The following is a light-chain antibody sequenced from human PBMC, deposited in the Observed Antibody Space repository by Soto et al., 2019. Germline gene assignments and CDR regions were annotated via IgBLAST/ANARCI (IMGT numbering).Light chain of an antibody. J-gene: IGLJ2*01. CDR3: ASHAGSSAV. CDR1: SSDVGGYNY. V-gene: IGLV2-8*01. Sequence: QSVLTQPPSASGSPGQSVTISCTGTSSDVGGYNYVSWYQQHPGKAPKVIIYDVSKRPSGVPDRFSGSKSGNTASLTVSGLQTEDEADYYCASHAGSSAVFGGGTKLTGL. CDR2: DVS.